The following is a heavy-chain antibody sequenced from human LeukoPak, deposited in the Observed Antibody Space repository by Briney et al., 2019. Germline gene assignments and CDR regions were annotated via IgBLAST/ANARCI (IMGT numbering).Heavy chain of an antibody. V-gene: IGHV4-39*01. CDR3: VRHLISGGNCCDAFDI. CDR1: GGSISSSSYY. J-gene: IGHJ3*02. CDR2: IYYSGST. D-gene: IGHD2-15*01. Sequence: SEALSLTCSVSGGSISSSSYYWGWIRQPPGKGLNWIGTIYYSGSTYTNPSLKSRVTISVDTSKNHFSLKLSSVTAADTAVYYCVRHLISGGNCCDAFDIWGQGTMVTVSS.